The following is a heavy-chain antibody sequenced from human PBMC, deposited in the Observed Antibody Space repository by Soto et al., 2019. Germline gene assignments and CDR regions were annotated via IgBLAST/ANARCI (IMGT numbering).Heavy chain of an antibody. V-gene: IGHV3-53*04. CDR3: ARILYSNTFYYYYMDV. D-gene: IGHD6-13*01. CDR1: GFTVTSNY. CDR2: IDSGGSS. J-gene: IGHJ6*03. Sequence: GGSLRLSCAASGFTVTSNYMTWVRQAPGKGLEWVSVIDSGGSSYYADSVKGRFTISRHNSKNTLYLQMSSLRREDTAVYYCARILYSNTFYYYYMDVWGKGTTVTVSS.